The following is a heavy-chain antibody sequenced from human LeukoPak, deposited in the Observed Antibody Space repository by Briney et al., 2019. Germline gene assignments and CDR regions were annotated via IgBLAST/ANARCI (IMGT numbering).Heavy chain of an antibody. D-gene: IGHD1-14*01. Sequence: SEALSLTCIVSSGSISTSNYYWGWVRQPPGKALEWIGNIFYSGSTYYSPSLKSRVTISLDTSRNQFSLKLSSVTAADTAVYYCARGPRSYYDYWGQGTLVTVSS. CDR2: IFYSGST. CDR3: ARGPRSYYDY. J-gene: IGHJ4*02. V-gene: IGHV4-39*07. CDR1: SGSISTSNYY.